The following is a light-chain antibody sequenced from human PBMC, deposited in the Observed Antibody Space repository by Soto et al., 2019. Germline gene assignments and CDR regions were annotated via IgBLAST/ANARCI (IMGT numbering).Light chain of an antibody. V-gene: IGKV3-20*01. CDR1: QSVSSSY. J-gene: IGKJ5*01. Sequence: EMALTQSQGTLSLSPGERATLSCRASQSVSSSYLAGYQQKHGQAPSLLIYGASSRATGMADRFSGSGYATDFTLTISRLELEDFVVYDGRQYGSSPPITFGQGTRLEIK. CDR2: GAS. CDR3: RQYGSSPPIT.